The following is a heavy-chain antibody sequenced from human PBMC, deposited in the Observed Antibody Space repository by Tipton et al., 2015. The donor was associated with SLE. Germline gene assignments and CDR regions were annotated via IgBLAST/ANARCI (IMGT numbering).Heavy chain of an antibody. Sequence: TLSLTCAVYGGSFSGYYWSWIRQPPGKGLEWIGEINHSGSTNYNPSLKSRVTISVDTSKNQFSLKLSSVTAADTAVYYCARHSPYIVVVVAATPGAFDIWGQGTMVTVSS. CDR3: ARHSPYIVVVVAATPGAFDI. J-gene: IGHJ3*02. CDR2: INHSGST. CDR1: GGSFSGYY. D-gene: IGHD2-15*01. V-gene: IGHV4-34*01.